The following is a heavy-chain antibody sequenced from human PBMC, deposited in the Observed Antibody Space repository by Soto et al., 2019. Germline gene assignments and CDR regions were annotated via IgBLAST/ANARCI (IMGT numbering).Heavy chain of an antibody. D-gene: IGHD2-15*01. V-gene: IGHV1-2*02. CDR3: AKEPVAAKPEGVDF. J-gene: IGHJ4*02. CDR1: GYTFSDYY. Sequence: ASVKVSCKATGYTFSDYYIHWVRQAPGQGLEWMGWINPNSGGTKYAPKFQGGVTMTRDTTFTTADMELRRLRSGDTAVYYCAKEPVAAKPEGVDFWGQGTLVTVSS. CDR2: INPNSGGT.